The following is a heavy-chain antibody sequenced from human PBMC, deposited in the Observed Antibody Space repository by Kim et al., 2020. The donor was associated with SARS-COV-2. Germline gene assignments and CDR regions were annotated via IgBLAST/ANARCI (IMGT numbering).Heavy chain of an antibody. V-gene: IGHV4-4*07. CDR2: IYTSGST. CDR3: AAARSGSYQTFDY. D-gene: IGHD1-26*01. CDR1: GGSISSYY. Sequence: SETLSLTCTVSGGSISSYYWSWIRQPAGKGLEWIGRIYTSGSTNYNPSPKSRVTMSVDTSKNQFYLMLSSVTAADTAVYYCAAARSGSYQTFDYWGQGTLVTVSS. J-gene: IGHJ4*02.